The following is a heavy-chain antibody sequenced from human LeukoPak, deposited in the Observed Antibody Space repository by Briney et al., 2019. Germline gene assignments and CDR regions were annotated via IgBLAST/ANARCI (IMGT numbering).Heavy chain of an antibody. CDR1: GYTFTVYY. CDR2: INPNRGGT. J-gene: IGHJ4*02. V-gene: IGHV1-2*02. D-gene: IGHD2-8*02. Sequence: ASVKVSCKPSGYTFTVYYMDWGGQAPGKGLEWMGWINPNRGGTNYAQNFQGRVTMTRDTSINTAYMELSRLRSDDPAVYYCARDHTCTGNDNSWFDYWGQGTLVTVSS. CDR3: ARDHTCTGNDNSWFDY.